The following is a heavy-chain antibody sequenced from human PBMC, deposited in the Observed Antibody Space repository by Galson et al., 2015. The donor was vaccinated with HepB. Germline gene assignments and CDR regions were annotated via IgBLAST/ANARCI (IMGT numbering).Heavy chain of an antibody. CDR1: GYTFTSYD. Sequence: SVKVSCKASGYTFTSYDINWVRQATGQGLEWMGWMNPNSGNTGYAQKFQGRVTMTRSTSISTAYMELSSLRSEDTAVYYCARGGSKQWLVLNNHDAFDIWGQGTMVTVSS. V-gene: IGHV1-8*01. CDR3: ARGGSKQWLVLNNHDAFDI. J-gene: IGHJ3*02. CDR2: MNPNSGNT. D-gene: IGHD6-19*01.